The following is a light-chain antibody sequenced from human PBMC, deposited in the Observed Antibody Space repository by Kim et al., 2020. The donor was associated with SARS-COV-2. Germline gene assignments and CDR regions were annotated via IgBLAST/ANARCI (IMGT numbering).Light chain of an antibody. Sequence: VMTQSPSTLSASPGKRVTLSCRASQSVNIDLAWYQQKPGQAPRLLIYGASTRATDIPARFTGSGSGTEFTLTISSLQSEDFGVYFCQQYKNWPLTFGGGTKVDIK. J-gene: IGKJ4*01. CDR1: QSVNID. CDR2: GAS. V-gene: IGKV3-15*01. CDR3: QQYKNWPLT.